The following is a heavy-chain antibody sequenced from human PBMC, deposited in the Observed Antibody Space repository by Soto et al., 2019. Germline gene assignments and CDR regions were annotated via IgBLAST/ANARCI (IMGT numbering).Heavy chain of an antibody. V-gene: IGHV4-31*03. Sequence: SETLSLTCTVSGGSISTGGYYWNWIRQHPGKGLEWIGYFYYSGSTYYNPSLKSRVTISVDTSKNQFSLKLSSVTAADTAVYYCARERTAAIPDCGQGTFLTRSS. D-gene: IGHD2-2*01. J-gene: IGHJ4*02. CDR1: GGSISTGGYY. CDR3: ARERTAAIPD. CDR2: FYYSGST.